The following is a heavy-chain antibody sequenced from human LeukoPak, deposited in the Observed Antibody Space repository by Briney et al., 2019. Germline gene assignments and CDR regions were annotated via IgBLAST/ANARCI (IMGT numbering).Heavy chain of an antibody. J-gene: IGHJ4*02. CDR3: ARGFYDSSGYYITLVWKFDY. V-gene: IGHV3-21*01. D-gene: IGHD3-22*01. CDR1: GFTFSSYS. Sequence: GGSLRLSCAASGFTFSSYSMNWVCQAPGKGLEWVSSISSSSSYIYYADSVKGRFTISRDNAKNSLYLQMNSLRAEDTAVYYCARGFYDSSGYYITLVWKFDYWGQGTLVTVSS. CDR2: ISSSSSYI.